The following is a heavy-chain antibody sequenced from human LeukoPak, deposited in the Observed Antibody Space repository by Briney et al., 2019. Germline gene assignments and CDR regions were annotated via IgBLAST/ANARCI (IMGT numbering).Heavy chain of an antibody. CDR1: GYSFTSYW. CDR3: ATGTELVRGDDAFDI. V-gene: IGHV5-51*01. Sequence: GESLKISCKGSGYSFTSYWIAWVRQMPGKGLEWMGIIYPGDSDTRYSPSFQGQVTISADKSITTAYLQWSSLKASDTAMYYCATGTELVRGDDAFDIWGQGTMVTVSS. D-gene: IGHD3-10*01. CDR2: IYPGDSDT. J-gene: IGHJ3*02.